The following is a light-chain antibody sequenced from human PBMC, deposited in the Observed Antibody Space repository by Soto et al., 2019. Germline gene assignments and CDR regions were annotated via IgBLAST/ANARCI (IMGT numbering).Light chain of an antibody. J-gene: IGKJ1*01. CDR2: GAS. CDR1: QSVSNN. Sequence: EIVMTQSPAILSVSPGEGATLSCRASQSVSNNLAWYQHKPGQAPRLLIYGASTRDIGLPARFTGSGSGTEFTLPISSLQSEDFAVYYCQQYNNWPRTFGQGTKVEIK. V-gene: IGKV3-15*01. CDR3: QQYNNWPRT.